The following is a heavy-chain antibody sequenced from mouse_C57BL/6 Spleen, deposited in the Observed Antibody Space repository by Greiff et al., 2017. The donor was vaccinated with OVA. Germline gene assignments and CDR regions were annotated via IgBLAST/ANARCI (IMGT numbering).Heavy chain of an antibody. J-gene: IGHJ2*01. D-gene: IGHD1-1*01. CDR1: GYTFTDYE. CDR2: IDPETGGT. V-gene: IGHV1-15*01. CDR3: TSRGSSLDY. Sequence: QVQLKESGAELVRPGASVTLSCKASGYTFTDYEMHWVKQTPVHGLEWIGAIDPETGGTAYNQKFKGKAILTADKSSSTAYMELRSLTSEDSAVYYCTSRGSSLDYWGQGTTLTVSS.